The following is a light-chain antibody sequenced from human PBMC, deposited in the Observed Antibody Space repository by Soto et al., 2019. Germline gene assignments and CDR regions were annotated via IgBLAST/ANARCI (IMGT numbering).Light chain of an antibody. CDR3: QQYYSYPLT. V-gene: IGKV1-5*03. J-gene: IGKJ4*01. CDR2: KAS. Sequence: DIQMTQSPSTLSASVGDRVTITCRASQSISIWLAWYQQKPGKAPKLLIYKASSLESGVPSRFSGSGSGTEFTLTISSLQPDDFAPYYCQQYYSYPLTFGGGTRVEIK. CDR1: QSISIW.